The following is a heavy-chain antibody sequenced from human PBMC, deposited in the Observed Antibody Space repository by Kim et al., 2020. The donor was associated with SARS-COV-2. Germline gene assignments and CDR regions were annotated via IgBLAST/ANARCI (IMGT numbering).Heavy chain of an antibody. CDR2: ISAYNVNT. CDR1: GYTFTSHG. D-gene: IGHD2-2*01. V-gene: IGHV1-18*01. J-gene: IGHJ6*02. Sequence: ASEKVSCKASGYTFTSHGISWVRQAPGQGLEWMGWISAYNVNTNYAQKLQGRVTMTTDTSTSTAYMELRSLRSDDTAVYYCARGGLTPTSYYYGMDVWGQGTTVTVSS. CDR3: ARGGLTPTSYYYGMDV.